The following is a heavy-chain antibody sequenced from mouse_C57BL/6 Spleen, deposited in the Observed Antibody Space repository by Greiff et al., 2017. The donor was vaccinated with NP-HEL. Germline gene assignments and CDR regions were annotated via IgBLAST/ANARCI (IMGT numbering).Heavy chain of an antibody. J-gene: IGHJ2*01. CDR3: AREVPEYFDY. CDR2: ISSGSSTI. CDR1: GFTFSDYG. Sequence: EVMLVESGGGLVKPGGSLKLSCAASGFTFSDYGMHWVRQAPEKGLEWVAYISSGSSTIYYADTVKGRVTISRDNAKNTLFLQMASLRSEDTAMYDGAREVPEYFDYWGKGTTLTVSS. D-gene: IGHD2-14*01. V-gene: IGHV5-17*01.